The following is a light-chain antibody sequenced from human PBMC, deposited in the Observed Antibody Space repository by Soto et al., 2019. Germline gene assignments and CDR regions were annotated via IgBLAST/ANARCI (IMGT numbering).Light chain of an antibody. CDR1: QSVTNNF. Sequence: EIVLTQSPGTLSLSPGEGATLSCRASQSVTNNFLAWYQQKPGQAPWLLIYAASTRAAGVPDRFSGSGSGTEFTLTITRLEPEDFAVYYCQQYGRSPLLYTFGQGTKLGVK. CDR2: AAS. V-gene: IGKV3-20*01. CDR3: QQYGRSPLLYT. J-gene: IGKJ2*01.